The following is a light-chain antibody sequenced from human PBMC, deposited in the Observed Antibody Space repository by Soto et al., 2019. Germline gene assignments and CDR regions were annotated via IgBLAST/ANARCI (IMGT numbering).Light chain of an antibody. CDR1: QTILHSSNNKNY. V-gene: IGKV4-1*01. CDR2: WAS. Sequence: DIVMTQSPDSLAVSLGARATINCKSSQTILHSSNNKNYLAWYQHKPGQTPKLLISWASTRQSGVPDRFSGSWSGTDFTLTINSLQAEDVAFYDCQQFYRSRTVGQGTKVESK. J-gene: IGKJ1*01. CDR3: QQFYRSRT.